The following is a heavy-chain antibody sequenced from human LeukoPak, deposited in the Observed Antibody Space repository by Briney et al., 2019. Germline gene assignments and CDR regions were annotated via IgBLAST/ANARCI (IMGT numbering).Heavy chain of an antibody. CDR3: ARETPRRGETRDGYR. CDR2: ISSSSSYI. Sequence: KPGGSLRLSCAASGFTFSSYCMNWVRQAPGKGLEWVSSISSSSSYIYYADSVKGRFTISRDNAKNSLYLQMNSLRAEDTAVYYCARETPRRGETRDGYRWGQGTLVTVSS. CDR1: GFTFSSYC. V-gene: IGHV3-21*06. D-gene: IGHD5-24*01. J-gene: IGHJ4*02.